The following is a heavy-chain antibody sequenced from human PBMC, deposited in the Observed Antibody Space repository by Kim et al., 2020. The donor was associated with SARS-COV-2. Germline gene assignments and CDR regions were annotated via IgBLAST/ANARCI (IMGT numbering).Heavy chain of an antibody. V-gene: IGHV3-21*01. CDR3: ARDMGGDTAMAP. CDR1: GFTFSSYS. J-gene: IGHJ5*02. CDR2: ISSSSSYI. Sequence: GGSLRLSCAASGFTFSSYSMNWVRQAPGKGLEWVSSISSSSSYIYYADSVKGRFTISRDNAKNSLYLQMNSLRAEDTAVYYCARDMGGDTAMAPWGQGTLVTVSS. D-gene: IGHD5-18*01.